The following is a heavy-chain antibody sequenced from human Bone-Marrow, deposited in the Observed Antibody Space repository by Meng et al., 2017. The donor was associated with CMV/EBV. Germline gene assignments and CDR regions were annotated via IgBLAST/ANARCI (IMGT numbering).Heavy chain of an antibody. D-gene: IGHD6-19*01. Sequence: ESLKISCAASGFTFSSYAMSWVRQAPGKGLEWIGYIYYSGSTNYNPSLKSRVTISVDTSKNQFSLKLSSVTAADTAVYYCARVLRGIAVAGYDYWGQGTLVTVSS. J-gene: IGHJ4*02. CDR3: ARVLRGIAVAGYDY. CDR1: GFTFSSYA. V-gene: IGHV4-59*01. CDR2: IYYSGST.